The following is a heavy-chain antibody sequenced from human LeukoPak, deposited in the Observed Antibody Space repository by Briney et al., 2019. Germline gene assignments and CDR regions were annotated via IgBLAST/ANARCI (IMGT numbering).Heavy chain of an antibody. V-gene: IGHV3-30-3*01. D-gene: IGHD2-15*01. Sequence: GGSLRLSCAASGFTFSSYAMHWVRQAPGKGLEWVAIISYDGSNKYYADSVQGRFTISRNNSKNTLYLQMNSLRTDDTAVYYCAREGVGYCSGGNCYSAHAFDIWGQGTMVTVSS. CDR3: AREGVGYCSGGNCYSAHAFDI. CDR1: GFTFSSYA. J-gene: IGHJ3*02. CDR2: ISYDGSNK.